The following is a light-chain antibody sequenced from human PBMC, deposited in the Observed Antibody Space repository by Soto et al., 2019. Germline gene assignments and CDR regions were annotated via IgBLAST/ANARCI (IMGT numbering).Light chain of an antibody. CDR1: QTVSNN. CDR3: QQYNTWPPPSES. CDR2: RAS. J-gene: IGKJ3*01. V-gene: IGKV3D-15*01. Sequence: EIVMTQSPATLSVSPGERATLSCRASQTVSNNLAWYQQKPGQAPRLLIYRASTRATGIPARFSGSGSGTEFTLTISSLQSEDFAVYYCQQYNTWPPPSESVGPGTKVDIK.